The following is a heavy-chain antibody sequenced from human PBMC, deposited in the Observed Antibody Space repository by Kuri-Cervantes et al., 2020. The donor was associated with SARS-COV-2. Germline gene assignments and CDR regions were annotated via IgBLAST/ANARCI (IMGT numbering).Heavy chain of an antibody. CDR2: IIPILGIA. CDR1: GGTFSSYT. V-gene: IGHV1-69*02. CDR3: ASGAVADLFDY. D-gene: IGHD6-19*01. Sequence: SVKVSCKASGGTFSSYTISWVRQAPGQGLKWMGRIIPILGIANYAQKFQGRVTITADKSTSTAYMELSSLRSEDTAVYYCASGAVADLFDYWGQGTLVTVSS. J-gene: IGHJ4*02.